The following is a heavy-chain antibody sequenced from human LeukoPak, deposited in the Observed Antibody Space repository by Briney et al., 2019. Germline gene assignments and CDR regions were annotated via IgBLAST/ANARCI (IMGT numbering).Heavy chain of an antibody. CDR3: VRGFHSFDV. J-gene: IGHJ3*01. CDR2: TTNKATGYIT. Sequence: GGSLRISCAASGFTLSDHYMDWVRQAPGKGLEWVGRTTNKATGYITIYAASVQGRFSISRDDSKGSLYLQMNSLKVEDTAVYYCVRGFHSFDVWGQGTVVIVSS. V-gene: IGHV3-72*01. CDR1: GFTLSDHY.